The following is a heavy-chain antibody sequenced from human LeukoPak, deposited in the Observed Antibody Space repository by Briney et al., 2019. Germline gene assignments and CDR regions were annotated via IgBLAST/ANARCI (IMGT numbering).Heavy chain of an antibody. V-gene: IGHV4-59*01. D-gene: IGHD3-22*01. CDR1: GGSISSYY. CDR2: IYYSGST. Sequence: SETLSLTCTVSGGSISSYYWSWIRQPPGKGLEWIGYIYYSGSTNYNPSLKSRVTISVDTSKNQFSLKLSPVTAADTAVYYCASTYYYDSSGYYLDYWGQGTLVTVSS. CDR3: ASTYYYDSSGYYLDY. J-gene: IGHJ4*02.